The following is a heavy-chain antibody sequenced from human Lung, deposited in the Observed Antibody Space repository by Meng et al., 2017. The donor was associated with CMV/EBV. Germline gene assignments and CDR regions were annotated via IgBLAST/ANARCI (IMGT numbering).Heavy chain of an antibody. J-gene: IGHJ4*02. CDR2: IKQDGSEK. CDR3: ASYRGSRWLWSYFDY. V-gene: IGHV3-7*01. CDR1: GFTFSSYW. D-gene: IGHD6-13*01. Sequence: ESLKISCAASGFTFSSYWMSWVRQAPGKGLEWVANIKQDGSEKYYVDSVRGRFTISRDNAKNSPYLQMNSLRAEDTAAYYCASYRGSRWLWSYFDYWGKGTLVTVSS.